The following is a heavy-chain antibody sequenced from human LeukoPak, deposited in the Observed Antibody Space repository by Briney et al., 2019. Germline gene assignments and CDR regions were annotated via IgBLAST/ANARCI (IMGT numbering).Heavy chain of an antibody. J-gene: IGHJ5*02. Sequence: GASVKVSCKASGYTFTGYYMHWVRQAPGQGLEWMGWINPNSGGTNYAQKFQGRVTMTRDTSISTAYMELSRLRSDDTAVYYCARAFVAVVPAASWFDPWGQGTLVTVSS. CDR1: GYTFTGYY. D-gene: IGHD2-2*01. CDR3: ARAFVAVVPAASWFDP. CDR2: INPNSGGT. V-gene: IGHV1-2*02.